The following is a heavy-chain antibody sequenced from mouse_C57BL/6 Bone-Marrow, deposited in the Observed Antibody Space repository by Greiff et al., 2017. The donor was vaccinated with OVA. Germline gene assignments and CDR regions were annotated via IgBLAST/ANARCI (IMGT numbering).Heavy chain of an antibody. CDR3: ARSDYDYFDY. Sequence: DVMLVESGGGLVKPGGSLKLSCAASGFTFSDYGMHWVRQAPEKGLEWVAYISSGSSTLYYADTVKGRFTISRDNAKNTLFLQRTSLMSEYTAMYYCARSDYDYFDYWGQGTTLTVSS. J-gene: IGHJ2*01. D-gene: IGHD2-4*01. CDR1: GFTFSDYG. V-gene: IGHV5-17*01. CDR2: ISSGSSTL.